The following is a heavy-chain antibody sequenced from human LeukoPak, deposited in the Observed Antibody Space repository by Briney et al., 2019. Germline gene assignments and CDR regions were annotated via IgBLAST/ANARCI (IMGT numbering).Heavy chain of an antibody. D-gene: IGHD6-19*01. J-gene: IGHJ4*02. CDR2: INHSGST. CDR1: GGSFSGDY. CDR3: ASTPSGSSAWYYFDK. Sequence: SETLSLTCAVYGGSFSGDYWSWIRQPPGKGLEWIGEINHSGSTNYNPSLKSRVTISVDTSKKQFSLKLSSVTAADTAVYYCASTPSGSSAWYYFDKWGQGTLVTVSS. V-gene: IGHV4-34*01.